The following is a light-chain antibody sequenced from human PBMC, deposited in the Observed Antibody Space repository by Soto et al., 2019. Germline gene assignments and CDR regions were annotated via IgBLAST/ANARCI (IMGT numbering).Light chain of an antibody. Sequence: EIVLTQSPGTLSLSPGERATLSCRASQSISSVYLAWYQQKPGKAPRLLIYGASTRATGIPDRFSGSGSGTDFTLTSSRLEPEHLAADYFQQYGSTRSYTFGQGTNVELK. CDR3: QQYGSTRSYT. J-gene: IGKJ2*01. V-gene: IGKV3-20*01. CDR2: GAS. CDR1: QSISSVY.